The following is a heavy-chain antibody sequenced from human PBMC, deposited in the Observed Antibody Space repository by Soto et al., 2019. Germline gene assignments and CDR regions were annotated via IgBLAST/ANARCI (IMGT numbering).Heavy chain of an antibody. CDR1: GFTFSSYA. CDR3: AKDRLGYYDSSGYYYYDY. CDR2: ISGSGGST. D-gene: IGHD3-22*01. J-gene: IGHJ4*02. V-gene: IGHV3-23*01. Sequence: TVGSLRLSCAASGFTFSSYAMSWVRQAPGKGLEWVSAISGSGGSTYYADSVKGRFTISRDNPKNTLYLQMNSLRAEDTAVYYCAKDRLGYYDSSGYYYYDYWGQGTLVTVSS.